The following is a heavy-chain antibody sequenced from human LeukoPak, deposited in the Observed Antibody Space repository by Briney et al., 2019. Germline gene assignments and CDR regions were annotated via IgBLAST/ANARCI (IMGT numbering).Heavy chain of an antibody. V-gene: IGHV1-8*03. CDR1: GYTFTSYD. Sequence: VASVKVSCKASGYTFTSYDINWVRQAPGQGLEWMGWMNPNSGNTGYTQKFQGRVTITRNTSISTAYMELSSLRSEDTAVYYCARGRGYTKAFDIWGQGTMVTVSS. CDR3: ARGRGYTKAFDI. J-gene: IGHJ3*02. CDR2: MNPNSGNT. D-gene: IGHD5-12*01.